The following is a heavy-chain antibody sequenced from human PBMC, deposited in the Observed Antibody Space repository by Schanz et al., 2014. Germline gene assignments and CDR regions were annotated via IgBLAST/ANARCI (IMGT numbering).Heavy chain of an antibody. CDR3: SRVGGTYYDFWSGVPPTVMHDGFDI. J-gene: IGHJ3*02. CDR1: GFAFDTYW. V-gene: IGHV3-7*01. CDR2: IKHDGSEK. D-gene: IGHD3-3*01. Sequence: EVQLVESGGGLVQPGGSLRLSCAASGFAFDTYWMSWVRQAPGMGLEWVANIKHDGSEKYYVDSVKGRFTISSDNAKTSMYLEMISLRAEETAVFYGSRVGGTYYDFWSGVPPTVMHDGFDIWGQGTMVTVS.